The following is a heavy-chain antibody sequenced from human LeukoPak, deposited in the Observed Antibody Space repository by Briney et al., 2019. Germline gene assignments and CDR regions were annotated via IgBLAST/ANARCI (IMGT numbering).Heavy chain of an antibody. D-gene: IGHD5-18*01. Sequence: SETLSLTCTVSGGSINNYYWSWIRQPAGKGLEWIGRIYTSGSTNYNPSLKSRVTMSVDTSNNQFSLKLNSVTAADTAVYYCARVHTPMVGHAFDIWGQGTMVTVSS. CDR2: IYTSGST. CDR1: GGSINNYY. J-gene: IGHJ3*02. V-gene: IGHV4-4*07. CDR3: ARVHTPMVGHAFDI.